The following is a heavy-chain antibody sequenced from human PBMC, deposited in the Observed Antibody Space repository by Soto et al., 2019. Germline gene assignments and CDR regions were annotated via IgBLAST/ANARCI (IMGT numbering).Heavy chain of an antibody. V-gene: IGHV3-21*01. Sequence: RLSCAASVFTFSSYSMNWVRQAPGKGLEWVSSISSSSSYIYYADSVNGRFTISRDNAKNSLYLQMNSRRAEDTAGYYWARGTGYSSSWSSFQDVFESWGQGTMVTVSS. D-gene: IGHD6-13*01. CDR2: ISSSSSYI. J-gene: IGHJ3*02. CDR1: VFTFSSYS. CDR3: ARGTGYSSSWSSFQDVFES.